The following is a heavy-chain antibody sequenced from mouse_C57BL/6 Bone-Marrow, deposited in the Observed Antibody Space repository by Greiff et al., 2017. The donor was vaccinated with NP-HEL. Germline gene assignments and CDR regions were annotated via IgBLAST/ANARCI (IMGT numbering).Heavy chain of an antibody. CDR3: AREEYYYGSSFYWYFDV. Sequence: PIQGLEWIGNIDPSDSETHYNQKFKDKATLTVDKSSSTAYMQLSSLTSEDSAVYYCAREEYYYGSSFYWYFDVWGTGTTVTVSS. D-gene: IGHD1-1*01. V-gene: IGHV1-52*01. CDR2: IDPSDSET. J-gene: IGHJ1*03.